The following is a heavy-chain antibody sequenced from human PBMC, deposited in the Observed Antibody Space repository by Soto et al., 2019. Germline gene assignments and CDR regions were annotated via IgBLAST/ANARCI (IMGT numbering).Heavy chain of an antibody. CDR1: GGSISSDGYS. Sequence: QLQLQESGSGLVKPSQTLSLTCAVSGGSISSDGYSWSWIRQPPGKGLEWIGYIYPSGSTYYNPSLKSRVTISVHRSKNQFSLYLSSVTAADTAVYYCARDYGHNWFDPWGQGTLVTVSS. J-gene: IGHJ5*02. CDR2: IYPSGST. V-gene: IGHV4-30-2*01. CDR3: ARDYGHNWFDP. D-gene: IGHD4-17*01.